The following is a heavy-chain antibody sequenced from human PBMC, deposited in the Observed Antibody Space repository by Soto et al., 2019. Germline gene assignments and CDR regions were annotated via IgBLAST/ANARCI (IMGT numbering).Heavy chain of an antibody. V-gene: IGHV3-11*05. D-gene: IGHD5-12*01. CDR1: GFSFSDYY. CDR3: ARDGYFLPYYYGMDV. CDR2: ISSSSSYT. Sequence: PGGSLRLSCAASGFSFSDYYMSWIRQAPGKGLEWVSYISSSSSYTNYADSVKGRFTISRDNAKNSLYLQMNSLRAEDTAVYYCARDGYFLPYYYGMDVWGQGTTVTVSS. J-gene: IGHJ6*02.